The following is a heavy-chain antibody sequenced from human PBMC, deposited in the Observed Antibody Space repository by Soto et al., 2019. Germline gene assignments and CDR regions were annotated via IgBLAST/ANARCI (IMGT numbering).Heavy chain of an antibody. CDR3: ASSYGSGSRAFDY. V-gene: IGHV1-69*02. D-gene: IGHD3-10*01. CDR2: INPILSMS. Sequence: QVQLVQSGAEVKKPGSSVRVSCKASGDTFSFYSINWVRQAPGLGLEWMGRINPILSMSNYAQRFQGRVTGTADKSTSTAYMELSSRRSEDTAMYYCASSYGSGSRAFDYWGQGALVTVSS. J-gene: IGHJ4*02. CDR1: GDTFSFYS.